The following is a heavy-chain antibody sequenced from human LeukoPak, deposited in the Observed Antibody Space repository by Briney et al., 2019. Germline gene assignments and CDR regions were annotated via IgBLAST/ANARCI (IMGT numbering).Heavy chain of an antibody. Sequence: GGSLRLSCAASGFAVSSNYMSWVRQAPGKGLEWVSSISSSSSYIYYADSVKGRFTISRDNAKNSLYLQMNSLRAEDTAVYYCARDQNWGSSWYGAFDIWGQGTMVTVSS. J-gene: IGHJ3*02. D-gene: IGHD6-13*01. CDR1: GFAVSSNY. CDR2: ISSSSSYI. CDR3: ARDQNWGSSWYGAFDI. V-gene: IGHV3-21*01.